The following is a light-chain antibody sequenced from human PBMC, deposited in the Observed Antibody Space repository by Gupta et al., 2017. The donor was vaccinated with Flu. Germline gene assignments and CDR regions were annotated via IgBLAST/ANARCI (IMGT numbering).Light chain of an antibody. V-gene: IGKV3-11*01. CDR3: QQRSNWPPLT. Sequence: EIVLTQSPATLSLSPGERATLSCRASQSVSSYLAWYQQKPGQAPRLRIYDASNRATGIPARFSGSGSGTDFTLTISSLEPEDFAVYYCQQRSNWPPLTCGGGTKVEIK. CDR1: QSVSSY. CDR2: DAS. J-gene: IGKJ4*01.